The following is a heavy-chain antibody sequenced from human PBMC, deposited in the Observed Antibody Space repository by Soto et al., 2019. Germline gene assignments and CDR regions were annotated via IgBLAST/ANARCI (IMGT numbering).Heavy chain of an antibody. CDR1: GFTFSDYD. Sequence: QVRLVESGGGVVTPGGSMRLSCAASGFTFSDYDMSWSRQAPGKGLERGSYISSSGSTIYYAHSVKGRFTISRDNAQNSLYLQINSLRAEDTAVYYCARGDYDLWSGYLIDYWGQGTLVTVSS. D-gene: IGHD3-3*01. CDR3: ARGDYDLWSGYLIDY. CDR2: ISSSGSTI. V-gene: IGHV3-11*01. J-gene: IGHJ4*02.